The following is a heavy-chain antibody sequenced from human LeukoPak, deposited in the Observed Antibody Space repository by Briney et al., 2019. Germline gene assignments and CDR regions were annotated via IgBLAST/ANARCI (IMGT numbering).Heavy chain of an antibody. CDR3: ARGCCSVSGLYFEF. CDR2: INKDGSGT. Sequence: GGSLRLSCAASGFTFSNYSMGWVRQAPGKGLEWVANINKDGSGTSYADSVKGRFTISRDNAKNSLYLQMNGLRVEDTAVYYCARGCCSVSGLYFEFWGQGSLVTVSS. V-gene: IGHV3-7*03. J-gene: IGHJ4*02. D-gene: IGHD3-9*01. CDR1: GFTFSNYS.